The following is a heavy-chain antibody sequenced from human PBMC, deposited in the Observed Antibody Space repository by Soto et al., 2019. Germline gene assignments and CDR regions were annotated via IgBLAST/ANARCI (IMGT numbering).Heavy chain of an antibody. J-gene: IGHJ6*02. CDR3: ATHNYDFGL. D-gene: IGHD3-3*01. CDR2: ITDSGGDT. CDR1: GFTFGSRA. V-gene: IGHV3-23*01. Sequence: EVQLLESGGDLVQPGGSLRLSCVASGFTFGSRAMSWVRQAPGEGLEWVSTITDSGGDTKYADSVRGRFTISRDNAKNSLYLQMNSLRAEDTAVYYCATHNYDFGLGGQGTTVTVSS.